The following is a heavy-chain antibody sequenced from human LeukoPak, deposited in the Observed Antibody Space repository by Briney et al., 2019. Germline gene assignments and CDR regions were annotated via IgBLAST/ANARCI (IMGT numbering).Heavy chain of an antibody. J-gene: IGHJ6*02. V-gene: IGHV1-24*01. CDR1: GYTLTELS. CDR3: ARGQSFGELLWGYYYYYGMDV. CDR2: FDPEYGET. D-gene: IGHD3-10*01. Sequence: ASVKVSCKVSGYTLTELSMHWVRQAPGKGLEWMGGFDPEYGETIYAQKFQGRVTMTRNTSISTAYMELSSLRSEDTAVYYCARGQSFGELLWGYYYYYGMDVWGQGTTVTVSS.